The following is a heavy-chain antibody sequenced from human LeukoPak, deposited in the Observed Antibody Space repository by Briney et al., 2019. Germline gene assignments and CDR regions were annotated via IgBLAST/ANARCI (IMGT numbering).Heavy chain of an antibody. V-gene: IGHV1-18*01. CDR3: AREALGYCSSISCYNPYYYMDV. CDR1: GYTFTSYG. Sequence: ASVKVSCKASGYTFTSYGISWVRQAPGQGLEWMGWISAYNGNTNYAQKLQGRVTMTTDTSTSTAYMELRSLRSDDTAVYYCAREALGYCSSISCYNPYYYMDVWCKGTTVTVSS. J-gene: IGHJ6*03. CDR2: ISAYNGNT. D-gene: IGHD2-2*02.